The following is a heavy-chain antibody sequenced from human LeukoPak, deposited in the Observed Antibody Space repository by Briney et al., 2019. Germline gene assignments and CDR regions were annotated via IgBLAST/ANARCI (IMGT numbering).Heavy chain of an antibody. J-gene: IGHJ4*02. V-gene: IGHV3-30-3*01. CDR3: AKEGYYDFWSGYPFDY. CDR2: ISYDGSNK. D-gene: IGHD3-3*01. CDR1: GFTFSSYA. Sequence: PGGSLRLSCAASGFTFSSYAMHWVRQAPGKGLEWVAVISYDGSNKYYADSVKGRFTISRDNSKNTLYLQMNSLRAEDTAVYYCAKEGYYDFWSGYPFDYWGQGTLVTVSS.